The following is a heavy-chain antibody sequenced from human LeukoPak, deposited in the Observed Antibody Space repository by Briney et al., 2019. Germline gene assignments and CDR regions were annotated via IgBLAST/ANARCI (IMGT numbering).Heavy chain of an antibody. D-gene: IGHD4-17*01. Sequence: SETLSLTCTVSGGFINNYYWSWIRQPPRKGLEWIGYIYYRGSTNYNPSLKSRVTFSVDTSRNQFSLKLNSVTAADTAVYYCARGGDYGDLRYFDYWGQGTLVTVSS. V-gene: IGHV4-59*01. CDR3: ARGGDYGDLRYFDY. CDR2: IYYRGST. J-gene: IGHJ4*02. CDR1: GGFINNYY.